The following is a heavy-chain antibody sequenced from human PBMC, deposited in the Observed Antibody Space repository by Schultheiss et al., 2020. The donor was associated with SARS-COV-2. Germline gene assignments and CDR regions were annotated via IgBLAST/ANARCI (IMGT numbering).Heavy chain of an antibody. V-gene: IGHV4-61*02. CDR2: IYTSGST. Sequence: SETLSLTCTVSGGSISSGSYYWSWIRQPAGKGLEWIGRIYTSGSTNYNPSLKSRVTISVDTSKNQFSLKLSSVTAADTAVYYCARDEITGNGGARWFDPWGQGTLVTVSS. D-gene: IGHD2-21*01. CDR1: GGSISSGSYY. CDR3: ARDEITGNGGARWFDP. J-gene: IGHJ5*02.